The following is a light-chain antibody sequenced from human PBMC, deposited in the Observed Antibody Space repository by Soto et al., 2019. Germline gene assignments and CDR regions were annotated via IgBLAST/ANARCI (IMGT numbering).Light chain of an antibody. CDR1: SSNIGSNT. CDR3: AAWDDSLNGRGV. Sequence: QSVLTQPPSASGTPGQRVTISCSGSSSNIGSNTVNWYQQLPETAPKLLIYSNNQRPSGVPDRFSGSRSGTSASLAISGLQSEDEGDYYCAAWDDSLNGRGVFGGGTKVTVL. CDR2: SNN. V-gene: IGLV1-44*01. J-gene: IGLJ3*02.